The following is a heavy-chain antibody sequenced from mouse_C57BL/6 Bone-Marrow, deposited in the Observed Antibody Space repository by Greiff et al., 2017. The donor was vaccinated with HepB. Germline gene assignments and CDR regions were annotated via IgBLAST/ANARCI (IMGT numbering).Heavy chain of an antibody. D-gene: IGHD5-1*01. CDR1: GYAFTNYL. Sequence: QVQLQQSGAELVRPGTSVKVSCKASGYAFTNYLIEWVKQRPGQGLEWIGVINPGSGGTNYNEKFKGKATLTADKSSSTAYMQLSSLTSEDSAVYFCASSTPFVDAMDYWGQGTSVTVSS. CDR2: INPGSGGT. CDR3: ASSTPFVDAMDY. V-gene: IGHV1-54*01. J-gene: IGHJ4*01.